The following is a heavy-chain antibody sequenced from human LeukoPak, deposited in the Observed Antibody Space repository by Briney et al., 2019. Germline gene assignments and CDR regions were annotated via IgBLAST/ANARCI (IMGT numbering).Heavy chain of an antibody. Sequence: SETLSLTCTVSGGSISSGDYYWSWIRQPPGKGLEWIGEIYHSGSTNYNPSLKSRVTISVDKSKNQFSLKLSSVTAADTAVYYCARDGPRFGSNWGQGTLATVSS. J-gene: IGHJ4*02. CDR1: GGSISSGDYY. CDR2: IYHSGST. CDR3: ARDGPRFGSN. V-gene: IGHV4-39*07. D-gene: IGHD3-10*01.